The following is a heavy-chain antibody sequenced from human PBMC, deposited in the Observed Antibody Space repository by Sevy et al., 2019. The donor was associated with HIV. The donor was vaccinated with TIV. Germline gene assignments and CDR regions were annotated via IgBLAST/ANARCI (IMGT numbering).Heavy chain of an antibody. D-gene: IGHD2-2*01. V-gene: IGHV1-18*01. Sequence: ASVKVPCEASGYTFTSYGISWVRQAPGQGLEWMGWISGKNAYTKYAQKFQGRVTMTTDTSTRTAYMELRSLRSDDTAVYYCARDPALGYCTSSSCWPSPFYFYYMDVWGKGTTVTVSS. J-gene: IGHJ6*03. CDR1: GYTFTSYG. CDR2: ISGKNAYT. CDR3: ARDPALGYCTSSSCWPSPFYFYYMDV.